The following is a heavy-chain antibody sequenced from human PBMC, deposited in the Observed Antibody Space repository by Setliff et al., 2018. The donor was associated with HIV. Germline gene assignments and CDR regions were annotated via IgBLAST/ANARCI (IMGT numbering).Heavy chain of an antibody. CDR3: ARGDPFTDFDS. D-gene: IGHD3-16*01. J-gene: IGHJ4*02. CDR2: LYYDGNT. CDR1: AYSIRNGYY. Sequence: TSETLSLTCTVSAYSIRNGYYWGWIRQSPGKGLEWIGTLYYDGNTNYNPSLKSRVTVSADTSKNQFSLKLTSVTAADTAVYYCARGDPFTDFDSWGQGTLVTVSS. V-gene: IGHV4-38-2*02.